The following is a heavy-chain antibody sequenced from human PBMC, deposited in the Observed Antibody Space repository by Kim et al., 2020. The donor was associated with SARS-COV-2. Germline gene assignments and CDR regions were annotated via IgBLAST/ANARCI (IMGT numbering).Heavy chain of an antibody. D-gene: IGHD3-10*01. CDR3: ASAYGSGSYFDY. Sequence: YYADSVKGRFTISRDNSKNTLYLQMNSLRAEDTAVYYCASAYGSGSYFDYWGQGTLVTVSS. J-gene: IGHJ4*02. V-gene: IGHV3-30*01.